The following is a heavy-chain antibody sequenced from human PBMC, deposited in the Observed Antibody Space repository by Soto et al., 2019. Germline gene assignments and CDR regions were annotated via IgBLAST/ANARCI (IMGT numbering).Heavy chain of an antibody. D-gene: IGHD3-10*01. V-gene: IGHV4-39*01. CDR3: ARHSLYGGLFDT. CDR1: GVSISPYSYY. Sequence: SETLSLTCTVSGVSISPYSYYWGWIRQPPGKGLDWIGSVYYSGNTNYNPSLKGRVTIFVDKSKNHVSLRLSSVTAADTAVYYCARHSLYGGLFDTWGQGTLVTVS. J-gene: IGHJ5*02. CDR2: VYYSGNT.